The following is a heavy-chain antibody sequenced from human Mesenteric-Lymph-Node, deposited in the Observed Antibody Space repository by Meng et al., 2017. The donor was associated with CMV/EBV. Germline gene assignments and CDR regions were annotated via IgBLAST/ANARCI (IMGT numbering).Heavy chain of an antibody. V-gene: IGHV4-38-2*02. Sequence: SETLSLTCSVSGYSITSGYSWGWIRQPPGKGLEWIASIYHSGTTYYNPSLKSRVTISVETSKNEFSLNLASVTAADTAKYYCARDCSTISCYMGGYYHYNGMDVWGQGTTVTVSS. CDR3: ARDCSTISCYMGGYYHYNGMDV. CDR1: GYSITSGYS. CDR2: IYHSGTT. D-gene: IGHD2-2*01. J-gene: IGHJ6*02.